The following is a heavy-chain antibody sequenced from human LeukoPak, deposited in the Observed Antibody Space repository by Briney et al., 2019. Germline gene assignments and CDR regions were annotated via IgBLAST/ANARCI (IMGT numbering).Heavy chain of an antibody. J-gene: IGHJ3*02. CDR2: IYYSGST. D-gene: IGHD6-19*01. Sequence: PSETLSLTCTVSGGSISSYYWSWIRQPPGKGLEWIGYIYYSGSTNYNPSLKSRVTISVDTSKNQFSLKLSSVTAADTAVYYCARWDSSGWSEDMNAFDIWGQGTMVTVSS. CDR3: ARWDSSGWSEDMNAFDI. V-gene: IGHV4-59*08. CDR1: GGSISSYY.